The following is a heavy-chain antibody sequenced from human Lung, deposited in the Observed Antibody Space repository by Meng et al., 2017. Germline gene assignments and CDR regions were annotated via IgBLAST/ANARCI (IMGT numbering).Heavy chain of an antibody. CDR3: VRSSGWVRTGFDP. CDR2: ICHSGVT. CDR1: GCSISSSGYY. V-gene: IGHV4-39*01. D-gene: IGHD6-19*01. Sequence: QPQLQESGPGLVKPSEALSLTCGVSGCSISSSGYYWGWIRQPPGKGLEWIGSICHSGVTYYTPSLRSRVTVSIDTSKNQFFLEVTSVTAADTAVYYCVRSSGWVRTGFDPWGQGTLVTVSS. J-gene: IGHJ5*02.